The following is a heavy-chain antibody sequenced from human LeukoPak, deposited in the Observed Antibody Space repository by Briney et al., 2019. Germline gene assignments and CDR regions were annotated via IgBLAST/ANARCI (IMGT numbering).Heavy chain of an antibody. J-gene: IGHJ4*02. D-gene: IGHD4-17*01. CDR1: GYTFTGYY. V-gene: IGHV1-2*02. CDR2: INPNSGGT. CDR3: ARDTGYGDYTPFDY. Sequence: GTSVKVSCKASGYTFTGYYMEWVRQAPGQGLEWMGWINPNSGGTNYAQKFQGRVTMTRDTSISTAYMELSRLRSDDTAVYYCARDTGYGDYTPFDYWGQGTLVTVSS.